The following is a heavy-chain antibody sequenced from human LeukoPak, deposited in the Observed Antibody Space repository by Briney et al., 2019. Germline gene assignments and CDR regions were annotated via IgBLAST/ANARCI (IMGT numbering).Heavy chain of an antibody. J-gene: IGHJ6*03. CDR3: ARGVVAATAYYYYYMDV. CDR2: ISSSSSYI. Sequence: GGSLRLSCAASGFTFSSAGMNWVRQAPGKGLEWVSSISSSSSYIYYADSVKGRFTISRDNAKNSLYLQMNSLRAEDTAVYYCARGVVAATAYYYYYMDVWGKGTTVTVSS. D-gene: IGHD2-15*01. V-gene: IGHV3-21*01. CDR1: GFTFSSAG.